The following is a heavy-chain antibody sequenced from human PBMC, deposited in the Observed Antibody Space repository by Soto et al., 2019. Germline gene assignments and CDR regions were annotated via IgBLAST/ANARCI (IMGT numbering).Heavy chain of an antibody. Sequence: QVRVVESGGGVVQPGRSLRLSCAASGFTFSSYAMHWVRQAPGKGLEWVAVIWHDGSKKYYADSVKGRFTISRDNSKKPLYLQMNSLRADDTALYYFGREATYYYESSGYYVWGQGTLVTVSP. CDR3: GREATYYYESSGYYV. CDR2: IWHDGSKK. D-gene: IGHD3-22*01. CDR1: GFTFSSYA. J-gene: IGHJ4*02. V-gene: IGHV3-33*01.